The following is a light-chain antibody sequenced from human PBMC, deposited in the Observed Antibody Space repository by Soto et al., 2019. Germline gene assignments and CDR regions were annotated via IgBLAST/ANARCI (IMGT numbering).Light chain of an antibody. CDR2: EVS. CDR3: FSYKSSGTYV. CDR1: SSDVGNYKY. V-gene: IGLV2-14*01. J-gene: IGLJ1*01. Sequence: SALTQPASVSGSPGQSITISCTGTSSDVGNYKYVSWYQQHPGKAPKLMIYEVSNRPSGVSNRFSGSKSGNTASLTISGLQDEEETDYYCFSYKSSGTYVFGTGTKVTVL.